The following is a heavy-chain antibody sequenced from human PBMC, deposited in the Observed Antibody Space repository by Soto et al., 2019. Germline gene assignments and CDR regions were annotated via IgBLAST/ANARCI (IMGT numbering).Heavy chain of an antibody. V-gene: IGHV4-4*07. J-gene: IGHJ4*02. Sequence: QVQLQESGPGLVKPSETLSLTCTVSGGSISSYYWSWIRQPAGKGLEWIGRIYTSGSTNYNPSLKSRVTMSVDTSKNQFSLKLSSVTAADTAVYYCARGAQRGIAAAGTSDYWGQGTLVIVSS. D-gene: IGHD6-13*01. CDR3: ARGAQRGIAAAGTSDY. CDR1: GGSISSYY. CDR2: IYTSGST.